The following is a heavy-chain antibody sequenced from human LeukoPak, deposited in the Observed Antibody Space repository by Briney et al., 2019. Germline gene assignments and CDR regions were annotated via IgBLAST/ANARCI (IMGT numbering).Heavy chain of an antibody. V-gene: IGHV1-18*01. CDR2: ISAYNGNT. CDR3: AREDELNYDYVWGSYRPPHYAY. D-gene: IGHD3-16*02. CDR1: GYTFTSYG. Sequence: GASVKVSCKASGYTFTSYGISWVRQAPGQGLEWMGWISAYNGNTNYAQKLQGRVTMTTDTSTSTAYMELRSLRSDDTAVYYCAREDELNYDYVWGSYRPPHYAYWGQGTLVTVSS. J-gene: IGHJ4*02.